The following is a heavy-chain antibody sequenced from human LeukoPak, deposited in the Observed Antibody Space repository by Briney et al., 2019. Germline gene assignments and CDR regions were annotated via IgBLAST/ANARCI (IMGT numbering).Heavy chain of an antibody. CDR1: GFTFSSYG. V-gene: IGHV3-30*03. J-gene: IGHJ4*02. D-gene: IGHD4-23*01. CDR2: ISYDGSNK. Sequence: GGSLRLSCAASGFTFSSYGMHWVRQAPGKGLEWVAVISYDGSNKFYADSVKGRFTISRDNSKNTLYLQMNSLRAEDTAVYYCARGSRTTLVTHCFEYWGQGTLVTVSS. CDR3: ARGSRTTLVTHCFEY.